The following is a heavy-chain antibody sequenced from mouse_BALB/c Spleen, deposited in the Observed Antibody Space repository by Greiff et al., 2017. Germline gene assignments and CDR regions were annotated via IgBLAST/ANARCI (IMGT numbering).Heavy chain of an antibody. CDR1: GFTFSSFG. Sequence: EVKLMESGGGLVQPGGSRKLSCAASGFTFSSFGMHWVRQAPEKGLEWVAYISSGSSTIYYADTVKGRFTISRDNPKNTLFLQMTSLRSEDTAMYYCARGAYYSPAWFAYWGQGTLVTVSA. CDR2: ISSGSSTI. CDR3: ARGAYYSPAWFAY. D-gene: IGHD2-12*01. V-gene: IGHV5-17*02. J-gene: IGHJ3*01.